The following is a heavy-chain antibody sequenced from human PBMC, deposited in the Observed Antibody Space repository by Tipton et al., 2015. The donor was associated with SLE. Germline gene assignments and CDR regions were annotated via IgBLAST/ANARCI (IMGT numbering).Heavy chain of an antibody. D-gene: IGHD3-10*01. CDR2: ISGSGGGT. CDR1: GFTFGSYA. Sequence: GSLRLSCAASGFTFGSYAMSWVRQAPGKGLEWVSGISGSGGGTHYTDSVKGRFTISRDNSKDTLYLQMNSLRTEDTAVYYCARVGGPVSGYYAMDVWGQGTTVTVSS. V-gene: IGHV3-23*01. CDR3: ARVGGPVSGYYAMDV. J-gene: IGHJ6*02.